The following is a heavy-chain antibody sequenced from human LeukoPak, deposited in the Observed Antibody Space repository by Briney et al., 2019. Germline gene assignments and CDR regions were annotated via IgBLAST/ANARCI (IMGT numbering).Heavy chain of an antibody. V-gene: IGHV1-2*02. CDR1: GYTFTGYY. Sequence: ASVKVSCKASGYTFTGYYMHWVRQAPGQGLEWMGWINPNSGGTNYAQKFQGRVTMTRDTSISTAYMELSRLRSDDTAVYYCVPDRTYCSGGSCHAGALDYWGQGTLVTVSS. D-gene: IGHD2-15*01. CDR3: VPDRTYCSGGSCHAGALDY. CDR2: INPNSGGT. J-gene: IGHJ4*02.